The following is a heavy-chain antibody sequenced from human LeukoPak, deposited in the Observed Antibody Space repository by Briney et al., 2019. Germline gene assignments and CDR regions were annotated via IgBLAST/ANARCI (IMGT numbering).Heavy chain of an antibody. V-gene: IGHV4-39*01. CDR2: IYYSGTP. Sequence: PSETLSLTCTVSGESIRSSSHYWGWTRQPPGKGLEWIANIYYSGTPYYNPSLKSRVTISVDTSKNQFSLKLRSVTATDTAVYFCAKTTQQLFDFWGQGTLVTVTS. CDR3: AKTTQQLFDF. J-gene: IGHJ4*02. CDR1: GESIRSSSHY. D-gene: IGHD6-13*01.